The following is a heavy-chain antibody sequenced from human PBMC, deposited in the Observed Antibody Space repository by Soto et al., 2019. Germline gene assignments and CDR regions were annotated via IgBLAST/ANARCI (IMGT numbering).Heavy chain of an antibody. CDR1: GFTFSSYA. J-gene: IGHJ4*02. CDR3: ARDLRHSYGYLEVDDY. CDR2: ISYDGSNK. Sequence: QVQLAESGGGVVQPGRSLRLSCAASGFTFSSYAMHWVRQAPGKGLEWVAVISYDGSNKYYADSVKGRFTISRDNSKNTLYRQMNSLRAEDTAVYYCARDLRHSYGYLEVDDYWGQGTLVTVSS. D-gene: IGHD5-18*01. V-gene: IGHV3-30-3*01.